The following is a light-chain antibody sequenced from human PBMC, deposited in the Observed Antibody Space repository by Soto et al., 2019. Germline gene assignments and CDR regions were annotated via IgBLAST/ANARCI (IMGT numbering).Light chain of an antibody. Sequence: EIVLPQSPGTLSLSPGERATLSCRASQSVVSNYLAWYQHKPGQAPRLLIYGAYSRTTGIPDRFSGSGSGTDFTLTISRLEPEDFAVYYCQQYGGSPLYTFGQGTKLEIK. CDR1: QSVVSNY. CDR2: GAY. J-gene: IGKJ2*01. CDR3: QQYGGSPLYT. V-gene: IGKV3-20*01.